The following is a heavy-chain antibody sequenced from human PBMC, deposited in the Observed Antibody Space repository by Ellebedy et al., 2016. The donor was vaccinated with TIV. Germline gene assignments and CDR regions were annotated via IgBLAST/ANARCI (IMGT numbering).Heavy chain of an antibody. CDR2: IYYSGST. V-gene: IGHV4-31*03. CDR3: AKVRMVRGVTLFDY. Sequence: SETLSLXXTVSGGSISSGGYYWSWIRQHPGKGLEWIGYIYYSGSTYYNPSLKSRVTISVDTSKNQFSLKLSSVTAADTAVYYCAKVRMVRGVTLFDYWGQGTLVTVSS. D-gene: IGHD3-10*01. J-gene: IGHJ4*02. CDR1: GGSISSGGYY.